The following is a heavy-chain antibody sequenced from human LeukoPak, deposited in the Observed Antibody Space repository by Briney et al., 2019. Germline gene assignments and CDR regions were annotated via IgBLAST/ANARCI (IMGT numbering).Heavy chain of an antibody. J-gene: IGHJ4*02. CDR3: ARDQNEGYGDYFYYFDY. CDR1: GFTFTSYI. Sequence: GGSLRLSCAASGFTFTSYIMNWGRQAPGKGLEWVSSITSSSDDVYYADPVKGRFTISRDNAKNSLYLQMNSLRADDTAVYYCARDQNEGYGDYFYYFDYWGQGTLVTVSS. CDR2: ITSSSDDV. V-gene: IGHV3-21*06. D-gene: IGHD4-17*01.